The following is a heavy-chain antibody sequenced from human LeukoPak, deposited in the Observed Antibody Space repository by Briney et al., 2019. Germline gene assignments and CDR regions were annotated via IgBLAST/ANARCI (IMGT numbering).Heavy chain of an antibody. D-gene: IGHD3-10*01. CDR2: INYSSFYK. CDR3: ARSNSGGGPAEVRVANF. CDR1: GFSFSDYT. Sequence: PGGSLRLSCAASGFSFSDYTMQWVRQAPGKGLEWVSSINYSSFYKFYSDSVKGRFTISRDNDAILVFLHMDNLRAEDTALYFCARSNSGGGPAEVRVANFWGQGTPVTVSS. J-gene: IGHJ4*02. V-gene: IGHV3-21*01.